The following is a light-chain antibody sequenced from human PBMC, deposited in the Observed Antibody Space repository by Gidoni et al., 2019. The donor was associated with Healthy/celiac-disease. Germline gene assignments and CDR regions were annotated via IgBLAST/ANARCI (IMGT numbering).Light chain of an antibody. CDR2: GAS. CDR1: QSVSSN. CDR3: QQYNNWPSWT. V-gene: IGKV3-15*01. J-gene: IGKJ1*01. Sequence: PATLSVSPGERATLSCRASQSVSSNLAWYQQKPGQAPRLLIYGASTRATGIPARFSGSGSGTEFTLTISSLQSEDFAVYYCQQYNNWPSWTFGQXTKVEIK.